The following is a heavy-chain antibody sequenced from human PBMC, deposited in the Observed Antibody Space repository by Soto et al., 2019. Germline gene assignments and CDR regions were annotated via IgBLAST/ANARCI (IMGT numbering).Heavy chain of an antibody. D-gene: IGHD4-17*01. J-gene: IGHJ4*01. CDR1: GYTFTTYG. Sequence: QVQLVQSGAEVKKPGASVKVSCKASGYTFTTYGLTWVRQAPGQGLAWMGWISAYSGNTNYAQKLQGRLTVTTDTSTNTAYMDLRSLRSDDTAVYYCARGVKAGDYGDYGRYYFDYWGHGTLVTVSS. CDR3: ARGVKAGDYGDYGRYYFDY. CDR2: ISAYSGNT. V-gene: IGHV1-18*04.